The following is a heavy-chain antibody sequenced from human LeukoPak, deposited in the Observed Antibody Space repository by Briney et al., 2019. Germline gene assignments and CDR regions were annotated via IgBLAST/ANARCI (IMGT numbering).Heavy chain of an antibody. J-gene: IGHJ4*02. CDR1: GFTFSSYA. CDR2: ISGSGGST. V-gene: IGHV3-23*01. Sequence: GGSLRLSCAASGFTFSSYAMSWVRQAPGKGLGWVSAISGSGGSTYYADSVKGRFTISRDNSKNTLYLQMNSLRAEDTAVYYCAKNGASSTSPRDYWGQGTLVTVSS. D-gene: IGHD2-2*01. CDR3: AKNGASSTSPRDY.